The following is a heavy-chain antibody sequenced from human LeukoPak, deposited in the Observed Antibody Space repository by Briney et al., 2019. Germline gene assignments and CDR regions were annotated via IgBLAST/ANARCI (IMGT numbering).Heavy chain of an antibody. CDR2: ISDSATNT. Sequence: PGGSLRLSCAASGFTFSIYAMSWVRQAPGKGLEWVSAISDSATNTYYAGSVRGRFTISRDNSKKMVYLQMNSLRAADTAVYYCTGSEKANNPKVMNDYWGQGTLVTVSS. CDR3: TGSEKANNPKVMNDY. J-gene: IGHJ4*02. D-gene: IGHD2/OR15-2a*01. CDR1: GFTFSIYA. V-gene: IGHV3-23*01.